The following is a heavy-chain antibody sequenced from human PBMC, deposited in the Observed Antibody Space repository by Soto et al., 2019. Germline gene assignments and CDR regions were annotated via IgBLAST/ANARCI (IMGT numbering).Heavy chain of an antibody. Sequence: EVQLLESGGDLVQPGGSLRLSCVASGITFGSRAMSWVRQAPGEGLEWVSSISSSSSYIYYADSVKGRFTISRDNAKNSLYLQMNSLRAEDTAVYYCARASSSWFDYWGQGTLVTVSS. CDR1: GITFGSRA. D-gene: IGHD6-13*01. CDR2: ISSSSSYI. CDR3: ARASSSWFDY. J-gene: IGHJ4*02. V-gene: IGHV3-21*01.